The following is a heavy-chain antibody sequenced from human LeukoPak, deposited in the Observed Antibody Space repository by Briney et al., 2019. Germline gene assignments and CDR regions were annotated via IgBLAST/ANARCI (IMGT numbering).Heavy chain of an antibody. J-gene: IGHJ4*02. CDR1: GFTFTDYG. CDR2: INNSGGNT. CDR3: ARGYGDYPFDY. V-gene: IGHV3-23*01. D-gene: IGHD4-17*01. Sequence: GGSLRLSCAAAGFTFTDYGMSWVRQAPGKGLEWVSTINNSGGNTHYADSVKGQFTISRDNSKHTLYLQMNSLTDEDTAVYYCARGYGDYPFDYWGQGTLVTVSS.